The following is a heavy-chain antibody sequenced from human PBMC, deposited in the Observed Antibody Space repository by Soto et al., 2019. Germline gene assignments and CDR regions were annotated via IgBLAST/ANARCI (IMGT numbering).Heavy chain of an antibody. CDR1: GGSISSSSYY. D-gene: IGHD6-19*01. CDR2: IYYSGTT. CDR3: ARHAVYSSGFTDY. V-gene: IGHV4-39*01. Sequence: PSETLSLTCTVSGGSISSSSYYWGWIRQPPGKGLESIESIYYSGTTYYNPSLKSRVTISVDTSKNQFSLKLSSVTAADTAVYYCARHAVYSSGFTDYWGQGTLVTFSS. J-gene: IGHJ4*02.